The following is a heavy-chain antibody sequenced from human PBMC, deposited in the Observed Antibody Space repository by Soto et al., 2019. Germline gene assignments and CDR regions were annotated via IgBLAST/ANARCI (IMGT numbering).Heavy chain of an antibody. CDR2: INPSGGST. Sequence: SSVKVSCKASGYTFTSYYMHWVRQAPGQGLEWMGIINPSGGSTSYAQKFQGRVTMTRDTSTSTVYMELSSLRSEDTAVYYCARSLGLRYFDWLLSGMDVWGQGTTVTVSS. J-gene: IGHJ6*02. V-gene: IGHV1-46*03. CDR3: ARSLGLRYFDWLLSGMDV. D-gene: IGHD3-9*01. CDR1: GYTFTSYY.